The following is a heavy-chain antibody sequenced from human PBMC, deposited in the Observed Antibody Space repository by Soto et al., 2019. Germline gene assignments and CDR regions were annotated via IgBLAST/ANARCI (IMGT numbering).Heavy chain of an antibody. D-gene: IGHD3-10*01. V-gene: IGHV4-59*08. CDR3: ARTMVRGVPHDFDY. CDR1: GGSISSYY. J-gene: IGHJ4*02. Sequence: SETLSLTCTVSGGSISSYYWSWIRQPPGKGLEWIGYIYYSGSTNYNPPLKSRVTISVDTSKNQFSLKLSSVTAADTAVYYCARTMVRGVPHDFDYWGQGTLVTVSS. CDR2: IYYSGST.